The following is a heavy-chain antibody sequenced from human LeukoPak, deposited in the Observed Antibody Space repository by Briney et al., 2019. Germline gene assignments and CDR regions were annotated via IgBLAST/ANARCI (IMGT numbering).Heavy chain of an antibody. CDR3: ARDSPTTYYYDSSGYRLFDY. CDR2: ISSSGSTI. CDR1: GFTFSSYE. Sequence: GGSLRLSCAASGFTFSSYEMNWVRQAPGKGLEWVSYISSSGSTIYYADSVKGRFTISRDNAKNSLYLQMNSLRAEDTAVYYCARDSPTTYYYDSSGYRLFDYWGQGTLVTVTS. V-gene: IGHV3-48*03. J-gene: IGHJ4*02. D-gene: IGHD3-22*01.